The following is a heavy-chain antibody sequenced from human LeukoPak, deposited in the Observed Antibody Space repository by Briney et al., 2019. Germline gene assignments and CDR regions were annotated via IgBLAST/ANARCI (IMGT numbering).Heavy chain of an antibody. V-gene: IGHV4-38-2*01. D-gene: IGHD3-3*01. J-gene: IGHJ4*02. Sequence: LTLTSAVSGYYFSSHYYWGWIRHPPGKGLEWIGSIYHSGSTYYNPSLKSRVTISVDTSKNQFSLKLSSVTAADTAVYYCARLSTIFGVVTHLDYWGQGTLVTVSS. CDR2: IYHSGST. CDR1: GYYFSSHYY. CDR3: ARLSTIFGVVTHLDY.